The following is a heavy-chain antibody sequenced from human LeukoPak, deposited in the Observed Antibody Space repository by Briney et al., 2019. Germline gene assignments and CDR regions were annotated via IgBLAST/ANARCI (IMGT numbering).Heavy chain of an antibody. D-gene: IGHD6-13*01. CDR2: ISSSSSTI. Sequence: GGSLRLSCAASGFTFSSYSMNWVRQAPGKGLEWVSYISSSSSTIYYADSVKGRFTISRDNAKNSLYLQTNSLRAEDTAVYYCARGLRGIAFDYWGQGTLVTVSS. V-gene: IGHV3-48*04. CDR1: GFTFSSYS. J-gene: IGHJ4*02. CDR3: ARGLRGIAFDY.